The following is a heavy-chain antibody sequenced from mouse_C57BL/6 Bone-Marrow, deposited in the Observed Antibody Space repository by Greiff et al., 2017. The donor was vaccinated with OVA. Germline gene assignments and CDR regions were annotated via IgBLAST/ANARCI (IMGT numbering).Heavy chain of an antibody. V-gene: IGHV1-76*01. J-gene: IGHJ1*03. CDR3: AREGYYGSSRYWYFDV. D-gene: IGHD1-1*01. CDR2: IYPGSGNT. Sequence: QVQLQQSGAELVRPGASVKLSCKASGYTFTDYYINWVKQRPGQGLEWIARIYPGSGNTYYNEKFKGKATLTAEKSSSPAYMQLSSLTSEDSAVYFCAREGYYGSSRYWYFDVWGTGTTVTVSS. CDR1: GYTFTDYY.